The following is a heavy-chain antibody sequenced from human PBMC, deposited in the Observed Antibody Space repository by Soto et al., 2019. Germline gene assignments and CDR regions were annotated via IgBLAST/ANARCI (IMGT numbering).Heavy chain of an antibody. D-gene: IGHD2-21*01. CDR2: ISYDGSNK. CDR3: AKVRVYYYYGMDV. J-gene: IGHJ6*02. CDR1: GFTFSSYG. V-gene: IGHV3-30*18. Sequence: PGGSLRLSCAASGFTFSSYGMHWVRQAPGKGLEWVAVISYDGSNKYYADSVKGRFTISRDNSKNTLYLQMNSLRAEDTAVYYCAKVRVYYYYGMDVQGQGTPGTVSS.